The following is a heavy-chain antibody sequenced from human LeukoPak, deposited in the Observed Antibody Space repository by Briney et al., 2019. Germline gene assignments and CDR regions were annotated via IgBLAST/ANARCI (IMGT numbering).Heavy chain of an antibody. CDR1: EFSFSNFA. V-gene: IGHV3-30-3*01. CDR3: AREDNPLWFDP. Sequence: GGSLRLSCAASEFSFSNFAMYWVRQAPGKGLEWLAVIPYDGSIRYYADSVKGRFTISRDNSNNTVHLQMNSLRPDDSALYYCAREDNPLWFDPWGQGTLVTVSS. CDR2: IPYDGSIR. D-gene: IGHD1-1*01. J-gene: IGHJ5*02.